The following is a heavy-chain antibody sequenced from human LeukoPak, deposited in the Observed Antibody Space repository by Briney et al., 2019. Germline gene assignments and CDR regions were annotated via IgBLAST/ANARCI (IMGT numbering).Heavy chain of an antibody. V-gene: IGHV4-34*01. CDR3: ASREIQLWLIRGDAYGMDV. CDR1: GGSFSGYY. CDR2: INHSGST. Sequence: PSETLSLTCAVYGGSFSGYYWSWSRQPPGKGLEWIGEINHSGSTNYNPSLKSRVTISVDTSKNQFSLKLSSVTAADTAVYYCASREIQLWLIRGDAYGMDVWGQGTTVTVSS. J-gene: IGHJ6*02. D-gene: IGHD5-18*01.